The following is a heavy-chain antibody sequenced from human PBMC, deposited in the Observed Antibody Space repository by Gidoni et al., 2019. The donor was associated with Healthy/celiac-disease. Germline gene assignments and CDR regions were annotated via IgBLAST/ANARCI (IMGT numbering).Heavy chain of an antibody. CDR2: ISSSSSYI. Sequence: EVQLVESGGGLVKPRGSLRLSCAASGFTFSSYSMNWVRQAPGKGLEWVSSISSSSSYIYYADSVKGRFTISRDNAKNSLYLQMNSLRAEDTAVYYCARDAPDGVDYWGQGTLVTVSS. D-gene: IGHD3-16*01. V-gene: IGHV3-21*01. J-gene: IGHJ4*02. CDR1: GFTFSSYS. CDR3: ARDAPDGVDY.